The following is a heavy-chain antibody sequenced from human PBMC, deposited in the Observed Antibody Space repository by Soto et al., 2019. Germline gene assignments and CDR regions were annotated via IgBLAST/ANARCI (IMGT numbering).Heavy chain of an antibody. V-gene: IGHV3-15*01. D-gene: IGHD2-2*01. CDR3: TTDPEGYCSRTSYYVDV. CDR1: GFTFSNAW. J-gene: IGHJ6*03. CDR2: IKSKTDGGST. Sequence: EVQLVESGGGLVKPGGSLRLSCAASGFTFSNAWMSWVRQAPGKGLEWVGRIKSKTDGGSTDYAEPVKGRITILRDDSKNTLYLQMNSLKTEYTAVDYCTTDPEGYCSRTSYYVDVWGKGTTVTVSS.